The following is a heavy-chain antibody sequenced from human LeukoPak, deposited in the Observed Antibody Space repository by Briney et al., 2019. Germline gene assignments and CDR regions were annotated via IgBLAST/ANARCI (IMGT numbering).Heavy chain of an antibody. Sequence: ASVKVSCKASGYTFTSYDINWVRQATGQGLEWMGWMNPNSGNTGYAQKFRGRVTMTRNTSISTAYMELSSLRSEDTAVYYCARGREIFGVVIITGMDVWGQGTTVTVSS. CDR1: GYTFTSYD. V-gene: IGHV1-8*01. J-gene: IGHJ6*02. CDR2: MNPNSGNT. D-gene: IGHD3-3*01. CDR3: ARGREIFGVVIITGMDV.